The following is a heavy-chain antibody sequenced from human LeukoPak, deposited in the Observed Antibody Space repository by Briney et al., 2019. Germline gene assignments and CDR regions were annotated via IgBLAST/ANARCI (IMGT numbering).Heavy chain of an antibody. CDR1: GFTFSSYW. V-gene: IGHV3-74*01. Sequence: PGGSLRLSCAASGFTFSSYWMHWVRQAPGKGLVWVSRINSDGSNKSYADSVKGRFTISRDNAKNTLYLQMNSLRAEDTAVYYCAKRYSSSSWTAAFDSWGQGTLVTVSS. CDR3: AKRYSSSSWTAAFDS. D-gene: IGHD2-2*01. J-gene: IGHJ4*02. CDR2: INSDGSNK.